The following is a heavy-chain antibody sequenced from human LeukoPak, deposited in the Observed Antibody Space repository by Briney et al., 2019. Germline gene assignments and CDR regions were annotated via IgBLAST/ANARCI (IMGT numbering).Heavy chain of an antibody. CDR2: INPNSGGT. CDR3: ARESVLWFGESWVYYFDY. D-gene: IGHD3-10*01. V-gene: IGHV1-2*04. CDR1: GYTFTGYY. J-gene: IGHJ4*02. Sequence: GASVKVSCKASGYTFTGYYMHWVRQAPGQGLEWMGWINPNSGGTNYAQKFQGWVTMTRDTSISTAYMELSRLRSDDTAVYYCARESVLWFGESWVYYFDYWGQGTPVTVSS.